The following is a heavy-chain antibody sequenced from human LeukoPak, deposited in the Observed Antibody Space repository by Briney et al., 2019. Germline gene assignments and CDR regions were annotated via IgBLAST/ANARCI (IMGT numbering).Heavy chain of an antibody. J-gene: IGHJ4*02. V-gene: IGHV5-51*01. CDR3: ARKGRDGYNYFDY. Sequence: GESLKISCKGSGYSFTSYWIGWVRQMAGKGLGWMGIIYPGDSDTRYSPSFQGQFTISADKSISTAYLQWSNLKASDTAIYYCARKGRDGYNYFDYWGQGTLVTVSS. D-gene: IGHD5-24*01. CDR2: IYPGDSDT. CDR1: GYSFTSYW.